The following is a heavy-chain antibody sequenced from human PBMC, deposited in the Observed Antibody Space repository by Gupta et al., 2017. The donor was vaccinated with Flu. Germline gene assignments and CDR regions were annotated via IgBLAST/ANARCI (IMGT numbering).Heavy chain of an antibody. CDR1: GFTFSSYS. CDR2: ISSSSSTI. CDR3: AANPAGGGGFRLGALGY. Sequence: EVQLVESGGGLVQPGGSLRLSCAASGFTFSSYSMNWVRQAPGKGLEWVSYISSSSSTIYYADSVKGRFTISRDNAKNSLYLQMNSLRDEDTAVYYCAANPAGGGGFRLGALGYWGQGTLVTVSS. J-gene: IGHJ4*02. D-gene: IGHD3-10*01. V-gene: IGHV3-48*02.